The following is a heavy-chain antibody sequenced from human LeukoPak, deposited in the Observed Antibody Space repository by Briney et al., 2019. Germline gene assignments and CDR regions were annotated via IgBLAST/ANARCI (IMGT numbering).Heavy chain of an antibody. CDR2: ISSSGDSI. CDR1: GFTFSSYS. CDR3: AKDSSGYCYVFQH. J-gene: IGHJ1*01. Sequence: GGSLRLSCAASGFTFSSYSMNWVRQAPGKGLEWVSSISSSGDSIYYADSVKGRFTISRDNAKSSLYLQMNSLGTEDTALYYCAKDSSGYCYVFQHWGQGTLVTVSS. V-gene: IGHV3-21*04. D-gene: IGHD3-22*01.